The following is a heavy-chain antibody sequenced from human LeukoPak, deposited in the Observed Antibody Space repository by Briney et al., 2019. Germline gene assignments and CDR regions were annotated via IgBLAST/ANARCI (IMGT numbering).Heavy chain of an antibody. D-gene: IGHD4-23*01. Sequence: SETLSLTCAVYGGPFSGYYWSWIRQPPGKGLEWIGEINHSGSTNYNPSLKSRVTISVDTSKNQFSLKLSSVTAADTAVYYCARAVVTQYYFDYWGQGTLVTVSS. CDR3: ARAVVTQYYFDY. CDR1: GGPFSGYY. CDR2: INHSGST. J-gene: IGHJ4*02. V-gene: IGHV4-34*01.